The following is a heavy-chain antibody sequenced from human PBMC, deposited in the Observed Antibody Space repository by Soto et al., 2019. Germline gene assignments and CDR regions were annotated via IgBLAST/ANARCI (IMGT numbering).Heavy chain of an antibody. J-gene: IGHJ4*02. V-gene: IGHV1-18*01. D-gene: IGHD2-15*01. CDR3: AADLTPVEY. CDR1: GYTFSSYH. CDR2: ISAYNGNT. Sequence: QIQLVQSGAEVKKPGASVKVSCKASGYTFSSYHITWVRQAPGQGLEWMGWISAYNGNTNYAQKLQGRVTITTDPPTCTAKLDRSSLGSDDRAVYYCAADLTPVEYWGQGARVTVSS.